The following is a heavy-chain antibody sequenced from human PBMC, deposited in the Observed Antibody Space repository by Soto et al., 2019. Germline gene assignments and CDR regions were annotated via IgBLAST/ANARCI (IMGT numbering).Heavy chain of an antibody. CDR1: GFDFTNYW. V-gene: IGHV3-74*01. Sequence: EVQLVQSGGGLVQPGGSLRLSCGASGFDFTNYWMHWIRQDPGKGLVWVSRINGDGSDTKYADSVKGRFTISRDNAKNTVYLQMNSLRADDTAVYYSARDQSTGDWFDAWGQGTLVTVSS. J-gene: IGHJ5*02. CDR3: ARDQSTGDWFDA. CDR2: INGDGSDT. D-gene: IGHD2-2*01.